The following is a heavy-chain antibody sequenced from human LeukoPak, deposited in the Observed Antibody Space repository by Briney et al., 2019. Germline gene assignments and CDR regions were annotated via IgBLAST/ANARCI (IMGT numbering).Heavy chain of an antibody. J-gene: IGHJ4*02. CDR3: AKLTVAGSSHFDY. D-gene: IGHD6-19*01. Sequence: PGGSLRLSCAASGFTFSSYGMHWVRQAPGKGLEWVAVISYDGSNKYYADSVKGRFTISRDNSKNTLYLQMNSLRAEDTAVYYCAKLTVAGSSHFDYWAREPWSPSPQ. V-gene: IGHV3-30*18. CDR2: ISYDGSNK. CDR1: GFTFSSYG.